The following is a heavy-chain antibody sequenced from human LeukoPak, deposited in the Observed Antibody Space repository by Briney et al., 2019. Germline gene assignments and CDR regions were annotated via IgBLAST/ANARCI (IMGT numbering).Heavy chain of an antibody. CDR1: GFSFGDYA. V-gene: IGHV3-43*02. D-gene: IGHD2/OR15-2a*01. J-gene: IGHJ6*02. Sequence: PGGSLRLSCAASGFSFGDYAMHWVRQAPGKGLEWVSLIRADGGRTYYADSVNGRFTISRDNSKNSLYLQTNSLRTDNTALYYCGTWAFYHGLDVWGQGTTVTVSS. CDR2: IRADGGRT. CDR3: GTWAFYHGLDV.